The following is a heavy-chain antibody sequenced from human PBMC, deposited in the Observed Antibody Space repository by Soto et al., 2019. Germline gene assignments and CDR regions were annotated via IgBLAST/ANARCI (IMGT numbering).Heavy chain of an antibody. CDR2: ISYDGSNK. CDR1: GFTFSSYG. V-gene: IGHV3-30*18. D-gene: IGHD3-3*01. Sequence: QVQLVESGGGVVQPGRSLRLSCAASGFTFSSYGMHWVRQAPGKGLEWVAVISYDGSNKYYAESVKGRLTISRDNSKNTMYLQMNSVRAEETAVYYCVKDQVPKSSRGMSGCYYYGMDVWGQGTKVTVSS. J-gene: IGHJ6*02. CDR3: VKDQVPKSSRGMSGCYYYGMDV.